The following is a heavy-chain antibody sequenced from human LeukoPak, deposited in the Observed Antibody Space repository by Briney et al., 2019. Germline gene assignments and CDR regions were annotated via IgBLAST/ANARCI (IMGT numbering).Heavy chain of an antibody. CDR3: AKDRGGSSQLGDAFDV. CDR2: ISYGSDTI. J-gene: IGHJ3*01. D-gene: IGHD2-15*01. Sequence: GGSLRLSCAASGFTFDEYAMHWVRQAPGKGLEWVSGISYGSDTIGYVDSVKGRFTISRDNAKNSLYLQMNSLRTDDTALYYRAKDRGGSSQLGDAFDVWGQGTMVSVSS. V-gene: IGHV3-9*01. CDR1: GFTFDEYA.